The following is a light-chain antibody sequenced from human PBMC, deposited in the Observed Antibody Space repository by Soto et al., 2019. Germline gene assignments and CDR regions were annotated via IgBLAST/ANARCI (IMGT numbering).Light chain of an antibody. V-gene: IGKV3-15*01. J-gene: IGKJ1*01. CDR1: RSVSNN. Sequence: ILMTQSPATLSVSPGERATLSCRASRSVSNNLAWYQQKPGQAPRLLIYDASTRATGIPARFSGSGSGTEFTLTISGQQSEDFAVYYCQRYNNWPPWTFGQGTKVEIK. CDR2: DAS. CDR3: QRYNNWPPWT.